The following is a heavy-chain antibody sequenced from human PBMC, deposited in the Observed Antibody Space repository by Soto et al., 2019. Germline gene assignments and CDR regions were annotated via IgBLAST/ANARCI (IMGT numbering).Heavy chain of an antibody. CDR3: AKERDDSSGYYSGSLRY. CDR1: GFTFSSFW. Sequence: GGSLRLSCAASGFTFSSFWMSWVRQAPGKGLEWVANIKTDGSETHYVDSVKGRFTISRDNPKTSLFLQMNSLRAEDTAVYYCAKERDDSSGYYSGSLRYWGQGTLVTVSS. D-gene: IGHD3-22*01. CDR2: IKTDGSET. J-gene: IGHJ4*02. V-gene: IGHV3-7*03.